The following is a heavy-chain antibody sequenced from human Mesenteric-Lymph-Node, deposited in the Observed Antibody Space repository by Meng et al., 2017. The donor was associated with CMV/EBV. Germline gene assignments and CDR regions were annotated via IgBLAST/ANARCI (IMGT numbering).Heavy chain of an antibody. J-gene: IGHJ4*02. D-gene: IGHD3-10*01. CDR1: GFIFNDYW. Sequence: GGSLRPSCAASGFIFNDYWMNWVRQPPEKGLEWVANLNEDGSELSYVDSVKGRFTISRDNSKNSLYLQMNNLSAEDTALYFCARDYYGRGSYSFRYWGQGTLVTVSS. CDR3: ARDYYGRGSYSFRY. CDR2: LNEDGSEL. V-gene: IGHV3-7*01.